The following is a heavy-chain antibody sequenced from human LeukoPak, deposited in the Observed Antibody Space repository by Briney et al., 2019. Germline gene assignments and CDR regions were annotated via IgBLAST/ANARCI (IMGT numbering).Heavy chain of an antibody. V-gene: IGHV1-46*01. J-gene: IGHJ4*02. Sequence: ASVKVSCKASGYTFPCYFMHWVRQAPGQGLEWMGIINPTGGSTTYAQKFQGRVTMTRDTSTSTVYMELSSLRSDDTAVYYCARDQEAFDYWGQGTLVTVSS. CDR2: INPTGGST. CDR3: ARDQEAFDY. CDR1: GYTFPCYF.